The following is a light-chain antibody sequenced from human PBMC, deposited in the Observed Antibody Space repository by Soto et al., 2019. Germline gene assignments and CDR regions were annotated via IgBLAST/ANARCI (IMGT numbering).Light chain of an antibody. V-gene: IGKV3-20*01. J-gene: IGKJ5*01. CDR1: QSVRTN. CDR3: QQYVSSPIT. Sequence: EVMMTQFPDTVSVTAGETVTLSCGASQSVRTNLAWYQQRPGQAPRLLIYGASNRATGIPGRFSGGGSGTDFTLTISRLEPEDFAVYYCQQYVSSPITFGQGTRLEIK. CDR2: GAS.